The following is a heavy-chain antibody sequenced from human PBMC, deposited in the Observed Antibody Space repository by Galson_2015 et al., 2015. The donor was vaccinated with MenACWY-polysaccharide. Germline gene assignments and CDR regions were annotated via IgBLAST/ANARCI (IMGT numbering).Heavy chain of an antibody. CDR2: TYYRSRWFT. CDR1: GDSVSSNSAA. J-gene: IGHJ4*02. Sequence: CAISGDSVSSNSAAWSWIRQSPSRGLEWLGRTYYRSRWFTGYAFGVEGRITINADTSKNQVSLQMNSVTPEDTAVYYCARAGTVGGSVSSFDCWGQGNLVIVSS. D-gene: IGHD6-19*01. CDR3: ARAGTVGGSVSSFDC. V-gene: IGHV6-1*01.